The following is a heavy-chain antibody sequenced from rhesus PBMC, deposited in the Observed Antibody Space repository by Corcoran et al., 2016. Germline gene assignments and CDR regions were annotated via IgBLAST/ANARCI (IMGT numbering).Heavy chain of an antibody. V-gene: IGHV4-173*01. D-gene: IGHD2-39*02. Sequence: QLQLQESCPGLVTPLATLSLTCVFSDGSISTPSCNWIRQPPGQGLEWIARISGSGAGTDYNPSIKSRVTISRDMSKNQFSLKVNSVTAADTAFYYCARSGWTSWDNRFDVWGAGVLVTVSS. CDR2: ISGSGAGT. CDR3: ARSGWTSWDNRFDV. J-gene: IGHJ5-1*01. CDR1: DGSISTPS.